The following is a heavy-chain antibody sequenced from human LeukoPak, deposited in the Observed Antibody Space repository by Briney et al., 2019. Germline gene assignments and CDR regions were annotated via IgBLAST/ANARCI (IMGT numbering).Heavy chain of an antibody. Sequence: VASVKVSCKASGYTFTGYYMHWVRQAPGQGLEWMGWINPNSGGTNYAQKFQGRVTMTRDTSISTAYMELSRLRSDDTAVYYCARDPNYYGSGSYYNCLDYWGQGTLVTVSS. V-gene: IGHV1-2*02. D-gene: IGHD3-10*01. CDR3: ARDPNYYGSGSYYNCLDY. J-gene: IGHJ4*02. CDR1: GYTFTGYY. CDR2: INPNSGGT.